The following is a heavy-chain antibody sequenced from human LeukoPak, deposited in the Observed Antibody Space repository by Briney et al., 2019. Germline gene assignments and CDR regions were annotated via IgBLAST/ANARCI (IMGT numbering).Heavy chain of an antibody. Sequence: ASVKVSCKASGGTFSSYAISWVRQAPGQGLEWMGRIIPILGIANYARKFQGRVTITADKSTSTAYMELSSLRSEDTAVYYCARDEDTAMDTVFDYWGQGTLVTVSS. CDR3: ARDEDTAMDTVFDY. CDR1: GGTFSSYA. V-gene: IGHV1-69*04. D-gene: IGHD5-18*01. CDR2: IIPILGIA. J-gene: IGHJ4*02.